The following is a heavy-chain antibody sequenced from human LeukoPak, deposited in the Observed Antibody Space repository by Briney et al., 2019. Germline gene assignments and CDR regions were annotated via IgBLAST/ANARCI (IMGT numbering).Heavy chain of an antibody. CDR1: GFTFGDYG. CDR2: IGWNSDST. Sequence: PGGSLRLSCEGSGFTFGDYGMSWVRQAPGKGPEWVAGIGWNSDSTGYPDSVKGRFTISRDNAKNSLYLQMNSLRIEDTALYYCARDRRGMTGTEWFDPWGQGTLVTVSS. CDR3: ARDRRGMTGTEWFDP. D-gene: IGHD1-20*01. J-gene: IGHJ5*02. V-gene: IGHV3-20*04.